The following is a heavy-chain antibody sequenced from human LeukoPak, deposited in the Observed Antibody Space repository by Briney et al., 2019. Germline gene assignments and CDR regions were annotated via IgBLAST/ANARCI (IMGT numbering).Heavy chain of an antibody. V-gene: IGHV3-30-3*01. Sequence: GGSLRLSCAASGFTFSSYAMNWVRQAPGKGLEGVAVISYDGSNKYYADSVKGRFTISRDNSKNTLYLQMNSLRAEDTAVYYCARWELPSLFDYWGQGTLVTVSS. CDR3: ARWELPSLFDY. CDR1: GFTFSSYA. CDR2: ISYDGSNK. J-gene: IGHJ4*02. D-gene: IGHD1-26*01.